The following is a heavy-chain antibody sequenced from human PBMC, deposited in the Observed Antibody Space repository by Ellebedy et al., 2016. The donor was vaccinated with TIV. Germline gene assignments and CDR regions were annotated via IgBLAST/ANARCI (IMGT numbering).Heavy chain of an antibody. CDR2: ISGNGGRT. CDR3: AKGSQWLGRTCFDY. V-gene: IGHV3-23*01. J-gene: IGHJ4*02. D-gene: IGHD6-19*01. Sequence: GESLKISCAASGFTFSSYAMSWVRQAPGKGLEWVSSISGNGGRTDYADSVKGRFTISRDNSNNSLYLQMNSLRAEDTAVYYCAKGSQWLGRTCFDYWGQGTLVTVSP. CDR1: GFTFSSYA.